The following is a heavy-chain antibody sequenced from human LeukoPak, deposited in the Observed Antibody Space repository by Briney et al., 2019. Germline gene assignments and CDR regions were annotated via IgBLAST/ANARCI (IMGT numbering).Heavy chain of an antibody. CDR3: AELGITMIGGV. J-gene: IGHJ6*04. V-gene: IGHV3-15*01. Sequence: GGSLRLSCAASGFTLSNAWMNWVRQAPGKGLEWVGLIKSKTNGETRDYAAPVKGRFTISRDDSDNTLYLQMNSLRAGDTAIYYCAELGITMIGGVWGKGTTVTISS. CDR1: GFTLSNAW. CDR2: IKSKTNGETR. D-gene: IGHD3-10*02.